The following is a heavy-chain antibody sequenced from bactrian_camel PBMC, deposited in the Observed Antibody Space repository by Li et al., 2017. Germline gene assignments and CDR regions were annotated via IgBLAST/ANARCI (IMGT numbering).Heavy chain of an antibody. Sequence: DVQLVESGGDSVQAGGSLRLSCAASGYTYSNYCMGWFRQAPGKEREGVAAIYTGGGSTYYVDSVKGRFSISQDNAKNTLYLQMNSLKPEDTAMYYCAAEGSCGSAVTPGPGHDYRYWGQGTQVTVS. CDR1: GYTYSNYC. CDR3: AAEGSCGSAVTPGPGHDYRY. V-gene: IGHV3S40*01. J-gene: IGHJ4*01. CDR2: IYTGGGST. D-gene: IGHD7*01.